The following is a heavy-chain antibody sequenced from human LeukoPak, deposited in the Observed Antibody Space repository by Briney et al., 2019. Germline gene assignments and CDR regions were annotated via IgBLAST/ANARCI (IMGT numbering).Heavy chain of an antibody. J-gene: IGHJ3*02. D-gene: IGHD3-22*01. V-gene: IGHV4-34*01. Sequence: SETLSLTCAVYGGSFSGYYWSWIRQPPGKGLEWIGEINHSGSTNYNPSLKSRVTISVDTSKNQFSLKLSPVTAADTAVYYCARGAQPHYYDSSGYKRAAFDIWGQGTMVTVSS. CDR3: ARGAQPHYYDSSGYKRAAFDI. CDR1: GGSFSGYY. CDR2: INHSGST.